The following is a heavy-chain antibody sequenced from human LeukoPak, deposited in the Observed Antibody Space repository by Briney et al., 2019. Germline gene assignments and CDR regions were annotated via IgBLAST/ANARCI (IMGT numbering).Heavy chain of an antibody. J-gene: IGHJ6*03. Sequence: ASVKVSCKVSGYTLTELSMHWVRQAPGKGLEWMGGFDPEVGKTIYAQKFQGRVIMTEDTSTDTAYMELSSLRSEDTAVYYCATRYCSGGSCPNYYYYYINVWGKGTTVTISS. CDR3: ATRYCSGGSCPNYYYYYINV. CDR1: GYTLTELS. CDR2: FDPEVGKT. V-gene: IGHV1-24*01. D-gene: IGHD2-15*01.